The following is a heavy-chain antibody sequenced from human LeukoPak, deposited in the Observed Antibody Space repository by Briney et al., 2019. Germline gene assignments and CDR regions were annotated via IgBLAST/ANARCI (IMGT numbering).Heavy chain of an antibody. CDR1: GFTFSRYW. J-gene: IGHJ6*02. D-gene: IGHD2-2*02. CDR2: INQVGSEK. V-gene: IGHV3-7*05. CDR3: ARFGYNYGMDV. Sequence: GGSLRLSCAASGFTFSRYWMSWVRQAPGKGLEWVANINQVGSEKYYVDSVKGRFTISRDNAKNSLYLQMLSLRAEDTAVYYCARFGYNYGMDVWGQGTTVTVSS.